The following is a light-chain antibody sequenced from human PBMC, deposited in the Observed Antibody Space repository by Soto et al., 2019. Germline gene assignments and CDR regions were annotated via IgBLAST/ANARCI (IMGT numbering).Light chain of an antibody. CDR2: KAS. V-gene: IGKV1-5*03. Sequence: DIQMTQSPSTLSASVGDRVTITCRASQSISSWLAWYQQKPGRAPNLLIYKASNLQSGVPSRFSGSGSGTEFTLTISGLQPDDFATYYCQQYNSYSWTFGQGTKVEIK. CDR3: QQYNSYSWT. CDR1: QSISSW. J-gene: IGKJ1*01.